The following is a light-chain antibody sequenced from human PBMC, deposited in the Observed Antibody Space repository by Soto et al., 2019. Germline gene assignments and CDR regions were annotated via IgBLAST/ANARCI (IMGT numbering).Light chain of an antibody. CDR3: SARDDSLSGVV. J-gene: IGLJ2*01. V-gene: IGLV1-47*01. Sequence: QSVLTQPPSTSGTPGQRVTISCSGSSSNIGGNHVYWYQQFPGMAPKLLMYRSDQRPTGVPDRFSGSKSGTSASLAISGLRSGDEADYYCSARDDSLSGVVFGGGTKLTVL. CDR1: SSNIGGNH. CDR2: RSD.